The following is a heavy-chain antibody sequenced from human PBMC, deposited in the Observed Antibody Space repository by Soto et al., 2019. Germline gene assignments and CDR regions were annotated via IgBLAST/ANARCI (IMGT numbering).Heavy chain of an antibody. V-gene: IGHV1-18*01. CDR3: ARGPYYYDSSGYYYSGPFDY. J-gene: IGHJ4*02. Sequence: GASVKVSCKASGYTFTSYGISWVRQAPGQGLEWMGWISAYNGNTNYAQKLQGRVTMTTDTSTSTAYMELRSLRSDDTAVYYCARGPYYYDSSGYYYSGPFDYWGQGTLVTVSS. CDR2: ISAYNGNT. CDR1: GYTFTSYG. D-gene: IGHD3-22*01.